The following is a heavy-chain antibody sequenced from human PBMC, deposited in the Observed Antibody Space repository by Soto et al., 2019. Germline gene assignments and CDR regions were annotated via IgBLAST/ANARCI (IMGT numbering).Heavy chain of an antibody. D-gene: IGHD6-19*01. V-gene: IGHV3-7*03. CDR2: VKQDGSEQ. Sequence: EVQLVESGGGLVQPGGSLRLFCSASGFIFSSYWMTWVRHAPGKGLEWVANVKQDGSEQHYVDSVKGRFTISRDNVKNSLFLQMNSLRAEDTAVYYCVGGSGWVMDYWGQGTLVTVSS. CDR1: GFIFSSYW. CDR3: VGGSGWVMDY. J-gene: IGHJ4*02.